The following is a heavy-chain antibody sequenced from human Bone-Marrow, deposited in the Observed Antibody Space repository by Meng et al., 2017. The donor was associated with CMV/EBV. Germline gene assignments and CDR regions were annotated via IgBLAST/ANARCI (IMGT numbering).Heavy chain of an antibody. V-gene: IGHV3-23*01. CDR3: ASKGDRGMDV. CDR1: GFTFSSYA. J-gene: IGHJ6*02. CDR2: ISGSGGST. D-gene: IGHD3-16*01. Sequence: GESLKISCAASGFTFSSYAMSWVRQAPGKGLEWVSAISGSGGSTYYADSVKGRFTISRDNAKNTLYLQMSRLRAEDTAVYYCASKGDRGMDVWGQGTTVTVSS.